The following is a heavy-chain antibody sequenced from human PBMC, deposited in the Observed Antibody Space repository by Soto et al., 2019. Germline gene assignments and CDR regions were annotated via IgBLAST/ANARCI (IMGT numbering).Heavy chain of an antibody. CDR1: GGSISSSSYY. V-gene: IGHV4-39*01. CDR2: IYYSGST. J-gene: IGHJ4*02. CDR3: ARLLDHYFDY. Sequence: SETLSLTCTVSGGSISSSSYYWGWIRQPPGKGLEWIGSIYYSGSTYYNPSLKSRVTISVDTSKNQFSLKLSSVTAADTAVYYCARLLDHYFDYWGQGTLVTVSS.